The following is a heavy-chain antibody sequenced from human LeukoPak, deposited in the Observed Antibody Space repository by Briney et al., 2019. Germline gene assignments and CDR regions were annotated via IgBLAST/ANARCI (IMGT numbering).Heavy chain of an antibody. D-gene: IGHD3-22*01. CDR3: ARGVDYDSSGSPPLDY. V-gene: IGHV5-51*01. CDR1: GYRFTSYW. J-gene: IGHJ4*02. CDR2: IYPGDSDT. Sequence: GESLKISCKGSGYRFTSYWIGWVRPMPGKGLEWMGIIYPGDSDTRYSPSFQGQVTISADKSISTAYLQWSSLKASDTAMYYCARGVDYDSSGSPPLDYWGQGTLVTVSS.